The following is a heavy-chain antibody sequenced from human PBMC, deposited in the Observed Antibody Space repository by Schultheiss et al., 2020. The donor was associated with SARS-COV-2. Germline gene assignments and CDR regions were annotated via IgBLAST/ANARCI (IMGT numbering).Heavy chain of an antibody. D-gene: IGHD4-17*01. V-gene: IGHV3-23*01. CDR2: ISGSGGST. J-gene: IGHJ4*02. CDR3: AKDSRKTVTTH. CDR1: GFTFGDYA. Sequence: GGSLRLSCTASGFTFGDYAMSWFRQAPGKGLEWVSAISGSGGSTYYADSVKGRFTISRDNSKNTLYLQMNSLRAEDTAVYYCAKDSRKTVTTHWGQGTLVTVSS.